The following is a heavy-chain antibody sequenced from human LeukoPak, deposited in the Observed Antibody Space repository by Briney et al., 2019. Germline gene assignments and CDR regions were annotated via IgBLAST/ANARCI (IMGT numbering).Heavy chain of an antibody. V-gene: IGHV1-69*05. Sequence: SVKVSCKASGGTFSSYAISWVRQAPGQGLQWMGGIIPIFGTANYAQKFQGRATITTDESTSTAYMELSSLRSEDMAVYYCARIRGNYYDSSGHYGIDAFEIWGQGTMVTVSS. D-gene: IGHD3-22*01. CDR3: ARIRGNYYDSSGHYGIDAFEI. CDR1: GGTFSSYA. J-gene: IGHJ3*02. CDR2: IIPIFGTA.